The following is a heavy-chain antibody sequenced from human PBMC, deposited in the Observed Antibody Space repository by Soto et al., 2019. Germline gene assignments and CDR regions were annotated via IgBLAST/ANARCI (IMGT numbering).Heavy chain of an antibody. J-gene: IGHJ6*02. CDR2: IIPIFGTA. CDR1: GGTFSSYA. V-gene: IGHV1-69*12. D-gene: IGHD2-21*02. Sequence: QVQLVQSGAEVKKPGSSVKVSCKASGGTFSSYAISWVRQAPGQGLEWMGGIIPIFGTANYAQKFQGRVTITADEATTTAYMQRRSLRSEDTAVYYCASHCGGDCYTAYYYYYGMDVWGQGTTVTVSS. CDR3: ASHCGGDCYTAYYYYYGMDV.